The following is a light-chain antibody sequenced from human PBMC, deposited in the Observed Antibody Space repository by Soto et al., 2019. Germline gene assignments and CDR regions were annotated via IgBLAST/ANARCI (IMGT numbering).Light chain of an antibody. CDR2: DNN. CDR3: GTWESSLNVGV. Sequence: QSVLTQPPSVSAAPGQKVTISCSGSTSTIGNNYVSWYQHLPGTAPKLLIYDNNERPSGIPDRFFASKSGTSATLGITGLQTGDEAYYYCGTWESSLNVGVFGGGTKLTVL. CDR1: TSTIGNNY. J-gene: IGLJ3*02. V-gene: IGLV1-51*01.